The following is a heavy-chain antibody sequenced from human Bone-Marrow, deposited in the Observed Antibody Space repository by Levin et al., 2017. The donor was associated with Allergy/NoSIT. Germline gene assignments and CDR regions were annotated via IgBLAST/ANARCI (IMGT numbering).Heavy chain of an antibody. V-gene: IGHV3-30*18. Sequence: PGGSLRLSCVASGFRFDTHAMHWVRQAPGKGLEWLAVISNDGSFKHSVEALEGRFTISRDDSRNTLFLQMNSLRPEDTAIYYCAKQVAHFNFWTGQTKYSYNYGLDVWGQGTTVTVSS. J-gene: IGHJ6*02. CDR3: AKQVAHFNFWTGQTKYSYNYGLDV. D-gene: IGHD3/OR15-3a*01. CDR2: ISNDGSFK. CDR1: GFRFDTHA.